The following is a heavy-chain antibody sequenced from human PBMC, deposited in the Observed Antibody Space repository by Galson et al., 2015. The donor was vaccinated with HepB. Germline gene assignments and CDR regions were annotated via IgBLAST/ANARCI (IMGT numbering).Heavy chain of an antibody. CDR1: GFTFSSYS. Sequence: SLRLSCAASGFTFSSYSTNWVRQAPGKGLEWVSSISSSSSYIYYADSVKGRFTISRDNAKNSLYLQMNSLRAEDTAVYYCARDQIIVGDRKPDAFDIWGQGTMVTVSS. CDR2: ISSSSSYI. D-gene: IGHD1-26*01. CDR3: ARDQIIVGDRKPDAFDI. J-gene: IGHJ3*02. V-gene: IGHV3-21*01.